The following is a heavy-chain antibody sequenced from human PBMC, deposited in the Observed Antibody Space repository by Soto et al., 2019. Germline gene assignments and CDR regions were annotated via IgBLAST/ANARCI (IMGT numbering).Heavy chain of an antibody. Sequence: QVQLQESGPGLVKPSQTLSLTCTVSGGSISSGGYYWSWIRQHPGKGLEWIGYIYYSGSTYYNPSLKSRVPISVDTSKNQFSLKLSSVTAADTAVYYCARDVRLPQVGAFDIWGQGTMVTVSS. D-gene: IGHD5-12*01. CDR2: IYYSGST. J-gene: IGHJ3*02. CDR1: GGSISSGGYY. V-gene: IGHV4-31*03. CDR3: ARDVRLPQVGAFDI.